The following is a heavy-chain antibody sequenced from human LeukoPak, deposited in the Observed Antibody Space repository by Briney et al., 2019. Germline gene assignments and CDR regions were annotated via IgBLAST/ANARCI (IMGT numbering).Heavy chain of an antibody. Sequence: SETLSLTCIVADGSISSYYWSWIRQPPGKGLEWMGYIHSSGTTNYSPSLKSRITMSLDTSKYQFSLKLRSVTAADTAMYYCARATYISSRASQLGYWGQGTRVTVSS. V-gene: IGHV4-59*01. CDR1: DGSISSYY. D-gene: IGHD6-13*01. CDR3: ARATYISSRASQLGY. J-gene: IGHJ4*02. CDR2: IHSSGTT.